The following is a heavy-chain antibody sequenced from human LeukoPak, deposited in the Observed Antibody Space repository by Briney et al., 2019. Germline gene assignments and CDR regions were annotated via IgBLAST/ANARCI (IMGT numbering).Heavy chain of an antibody. CDR3: ARDVDYFDSSGYPIHWFDS. CDR1: GGSITGHY. J-gene: IGHJ5*01. D-gene: IGHD3-22*01. V-gene: IGHV4-59*11. Sequence: SETLSLTCTVSGGSITGHYWSWIRQPPGKGLEWVGYIPYSGRTSYNPSLQSRVTISKDTSKTQFSLNLRSVTAADTAVYFCARDVDYFDSSGYPIHWFDSWGQGTLVTVSS. CDR2: IPYSGRT.